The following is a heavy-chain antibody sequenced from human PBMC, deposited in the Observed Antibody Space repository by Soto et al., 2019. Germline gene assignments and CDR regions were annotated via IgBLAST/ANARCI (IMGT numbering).Heavy chain of an antibody. V-gene: IGHV1-18*01. CDR2: ISAYNGNT. J-gene: IGHJ4*02. CDR3: ARDPESFDS. Sequence: QVQLVQSGAEVKKPGASVKVSCKASGYTFTSYGISWVRQAPGQGLEWMGWISAYNGNTNYAQKLQGRVTMTTDTATRTADMELRRLRYEDTAVYYCARDPESFDSWCPGNLVTVSS. CDR1: GYTFTSYG.